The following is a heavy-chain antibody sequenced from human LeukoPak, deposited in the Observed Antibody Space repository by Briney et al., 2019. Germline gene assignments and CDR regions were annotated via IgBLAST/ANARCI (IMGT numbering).Heavy chain of an antibody. Sequence: PGGSLRLSCAASGFAFSSYAMSWVRQAPGKGLEWVGRITKKADGGTAVYAPPVNGRFTISRDDSKDMLYLQMNSLKTEDTAVYYCTRGPRPFDYWGQGTLVTVSS. J-gene: IGHJ4*02. CDR3: TRGPRPFDY. V-gene: IGHV3-15*01. CDR1: GFAFSSYA. CDR2: ITKKADGGTA.